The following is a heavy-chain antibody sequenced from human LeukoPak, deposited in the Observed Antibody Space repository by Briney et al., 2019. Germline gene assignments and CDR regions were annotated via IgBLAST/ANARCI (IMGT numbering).Heavy chain of an antibody. J-gene: IGHJ4*02. V-gene: IGHV4-39*07. D-gene: IGHD2-15*01. Sequence: PSETLSLTCTVSGGSISSSSYYWGWIRQPPGKGLEWIGSIYYSGSTYYNPSLKSRVTISVDTSKNQFSLKLSSVTAADTAVYYCARIGYCSGGSCYEIDYWGQGTLVTVSS. CDR1: GGSISSSSYY. CDR2: IYYSGST. CDR3: ARIGYCSGGSCYEIDY.